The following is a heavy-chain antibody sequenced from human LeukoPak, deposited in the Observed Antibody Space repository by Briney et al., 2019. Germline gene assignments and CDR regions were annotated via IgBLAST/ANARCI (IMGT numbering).Heavy chain of an antibody. V-gene: IGHV3-21*01. D-gene: IGHD3-3*01. J-gene: IGHJ3*02. CDR3: ARGSRFGVVERDAFDI. CDR1: GFTFSRYS. Sequence: PGGSLRLSCAASGFTFSRYSTNWVRQAPGRGLEWVSSISISSNYIYYADSVKGRFTISRDNAKNSLYLQVNSLRAEDTAVYYCARGSRFGVVERDAFDIWGQGTMVTVTS. CDR2: ISISSNYI.